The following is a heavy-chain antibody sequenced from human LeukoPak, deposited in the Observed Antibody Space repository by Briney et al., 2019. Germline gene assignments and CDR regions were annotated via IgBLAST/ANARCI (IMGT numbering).Heavy chain of an antibody. CDR1: GFTFSSYW. D-gene: IGHD2-2*01. CDR2: INSDESRT. CDR3: ARGTHGYDYKYYYYMDV. V-gene: IGHV3-74*01. J-gene: IGHJ6*03. Sequence: GGSLRLSCAASGFTFSSYWMYWVRQAPGKGLVWVSHINSDESRTTYADSVKGRFAISRDSAKNTLYLQMNSLTAADTAVNYCARGTHGYDYKYYYYMDVWGKGTTVTVSS.